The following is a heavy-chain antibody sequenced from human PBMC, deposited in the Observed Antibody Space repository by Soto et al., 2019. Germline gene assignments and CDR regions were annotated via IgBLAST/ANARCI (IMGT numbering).Heavy chain of an antibody. J-gene: IGHJ5*02. D-gene: IGHD6-13*01. CDR3: ARAGTRGYWFDP. Sequence: PSETLSLTRTVSWGSMRSYYCSCIRQPPGKGLEWIGYIYYSGSTNYNPSLKSRVSISLDTSKNQFSLKLTSVTAADTAVYYCARAGTRGYWFDPWSQGTLVTV. CDR1: WGSMRSYY. CDR2: IYYSGST. V-gene: IGHV4-59*01.